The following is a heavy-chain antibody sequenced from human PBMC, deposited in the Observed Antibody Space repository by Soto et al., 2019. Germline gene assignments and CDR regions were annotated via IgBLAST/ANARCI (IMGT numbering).Heavy chain of an antibody. Sequence: GESLKISCKGSGYSFTSYWIGWVRQMPGKGLEWMGIIYPGDSDTRYSPSFQGQVTISADKSISTAYLQWSSLKASDTAMYYCARHLGDYGDLYDAFDIWGQGTMVTVSS. D-gene: IGHD4-17*01. CDR3: ARHLGDYGDLYDAFDI. CDR2: IYPGDSDT. CDR1: GYSFTSYW. J-gene: IGHJ3*02. V-gene: IGHV5-51*01.